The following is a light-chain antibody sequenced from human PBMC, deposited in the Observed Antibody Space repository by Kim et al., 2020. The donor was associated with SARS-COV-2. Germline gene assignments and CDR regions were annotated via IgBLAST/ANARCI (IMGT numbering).Light chain of an antibody. CDR3: QEYNSAPWT. Sequence: ASVGDRVTTAARSSQGISNNLAWYQQKPGKVPKLLVCAASTLQSGVPSRFSGSGSGTDFTLTISSLQPEDVATYYCQEYNSAPWTFGQGTKVDIK. V-gene: IGKV1-27*01. J-gene: IGKJ1*01. CDR1: QGISNN. CDR2: AAS.